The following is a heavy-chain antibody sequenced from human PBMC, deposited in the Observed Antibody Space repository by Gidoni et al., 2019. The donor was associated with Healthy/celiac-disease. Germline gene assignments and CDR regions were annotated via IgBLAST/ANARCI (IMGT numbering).Heavy chain of an antibody. D-gene: IGHD3-16*02. Sequence: QVQLQQWGAGLLKPSETLSLTCAVYGGSFSGYYWSWIRPPPGKGLEWIGEINHSGSTNYNPSLKSRVTISVDTSKNQFSLKLSSVTAADTAVYYCARVHRPRGVHYDYVWGSYRSSFDYWGQGTLVTVSS. V-gene: IGHV4-34*01. CDR2: INHSGST. J-gene: IGHJ4*02. CDR3: ARVHRPRGVHYDYVWGSYRSSFDY. CDR1: GGSFSGYY.